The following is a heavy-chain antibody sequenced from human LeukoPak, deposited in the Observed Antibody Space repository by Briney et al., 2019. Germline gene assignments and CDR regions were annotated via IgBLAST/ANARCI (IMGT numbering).Heavy chain of an antibody. CDR2: INPNSGGT. CDR1: GYTFTRYY. J-gene: IGHJ6*03. Sequence: VGPVKVSCKASGYTFTRYYIHWVRQAPGQGLEWMGWINPNSGGTNYAQKFQGRVTMTRDTSISTAYMELSRLRSDDTAVYYCARDVVWNEYYYYYYYMDVWGKGTTVTVSS. CDR3: ARDVVWNEYYYYYYYMDV. D-gene: IGHD1-1*01. V-gene: IGHV1-2*02.